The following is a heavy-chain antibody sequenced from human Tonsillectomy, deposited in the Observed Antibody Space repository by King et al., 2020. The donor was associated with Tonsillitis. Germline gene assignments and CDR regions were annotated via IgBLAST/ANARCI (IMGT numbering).Heavy chain of an antibody. V-gene: IGHV3-21*01. Sequence: VQLVESGGGLVKPGGSLRLSCAASGCTFSSYDLNWVRRAPGKGLEWVSSIDSSSSHIYYADSVKGRFTISRDNAKNSLYLQMNSLRGEDTAVYYCARYGGGSFDYWGQGTLVTVSS. CDR1: GCTFSSYD. J-gene: IGHJ4*02. CDR2: IDSSSSHI. CDR3: ARYGGGSFDY. D-gene: IGHD3-10*01.